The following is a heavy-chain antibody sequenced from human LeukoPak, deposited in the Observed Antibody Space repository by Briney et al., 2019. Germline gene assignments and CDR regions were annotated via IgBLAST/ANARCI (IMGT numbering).Heavy chain of an antibody. V-gene: IGHV3-53*01. CDR1: GFTVSSNS. CDR2: IYMGGAT. CDR3: AKERRAAAVYYYYYMDV. J-gene: IGHJ6*03. Sequence: PGGSLRLSCAASGFTVSSNSMSWVRQAPGKGLEWVSVIYMGGATYYADSVKGRFTISRDNSKNTLYLQMNSLRAEDTAVYYCAKERRAAAVYYYYYMDVWGKGTTVTISS. D-gene: IGHD6-13*01.